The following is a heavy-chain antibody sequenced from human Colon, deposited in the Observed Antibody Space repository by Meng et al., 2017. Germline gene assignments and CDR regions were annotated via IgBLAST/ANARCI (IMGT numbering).Heavy chain of an antibody. D-gene: IGHD3-10*01. J-gene: IGHJ4*02. CDR3: TTWYGEY. CDR1: GDSVSSNRAL. CDR2: TYYRSEWQN. Sequence: QVQLQQPGPGLVNPSPTLSLTCAISGDSVSSNRALWHWVRQSPSRGLEWLGQTYYRSEWQNHYGVSVKSRITINADTSRNHFSLHLNSVTPEDTAVYYCTTWYGEYWGQGTLVTVSS. V-gene: IGHV6-1*01.